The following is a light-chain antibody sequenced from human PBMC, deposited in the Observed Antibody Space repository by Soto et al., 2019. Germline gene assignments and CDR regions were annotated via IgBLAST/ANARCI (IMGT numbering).Light chain of an antibody. CDR2: AAS. CDR3: QQYNNWPRAT. Sequence: EIVMTQSPVTLSVSPGERATLSCRASQSVSSNLAWYRQKPGQAPRLLIYAASTRATGIPVRFSGSGSGTEFNLTISSLQSEDFGVYYCQQYNNWPRATFGGGTKVDIK. CDR1: QSVSSN. V-gene: IGKV3-15*01. J-gene: IGKJ4*01.